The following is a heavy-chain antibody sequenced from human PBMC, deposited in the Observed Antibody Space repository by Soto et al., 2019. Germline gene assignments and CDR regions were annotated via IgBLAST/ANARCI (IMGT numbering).Heavy chain of an antibody. J-gene: IGHJ6*02. CDR3: ARSEEDSDYYYYGLDV. CDR2: TYYRSRWYS. Sequence: SQTLSLTCVISGDSVSSSSVAWNWVRQSPSRGLEWLGRTYYRSRWYSDFAVSVRGRIVINADTSKNQFSLQLNSVTPEDAAVYFCARSEEDSDYYYYGLDVWGQGTTVTVSS. CDR1: GDSVSSSSVA. D-gene: IGHD2-15*01. V-gene: IGHV6-1*01.